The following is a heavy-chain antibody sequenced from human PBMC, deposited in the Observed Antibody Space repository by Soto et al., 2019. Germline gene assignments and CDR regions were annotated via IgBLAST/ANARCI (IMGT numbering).Heavy chain of an antibody. CDR2: ISAYNGNT. Sequence: QVQLVQSGAEVKKPGASVKVSCKASGYTFTSHGTSWVRQAPGQGLEWMGWISAYNGNTNYAQKLQGRVTMTTDTSASTAYMELRSLRSDDTAVYYCAINLRLGYWISTWCYATEFDYWGQGTLGTVSS. D-gene: IGHD2-2*01. J-gene: IGHJ4*02. CDR1: GYTFTSHG. CDR3: AINLRLGYWISTWCYATEFDY. V-gene: IGHV1-18*01.